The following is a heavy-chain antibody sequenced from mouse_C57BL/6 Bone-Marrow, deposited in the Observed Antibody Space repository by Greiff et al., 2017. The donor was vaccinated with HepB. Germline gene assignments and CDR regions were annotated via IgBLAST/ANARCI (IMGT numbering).Heavy chain of an antibody. D-gene: IGHD6-1*01. CDR2: SRNKANDYTK. CDR1: GFTFSDFY. V-gene: IGHV7-1*01. CDR3: ARDAATDAWFAY. Sequence: EVKVVESGGGLVQSGRSLRLSCATSGFTFSDFYMEWVRQAPGKGLEWIAASRNKANDYTKEYSASVKGRFIVSRDTSQSILYLQMNALRAEDTAIYYCARDAATDAWFAYWGQGTLVTVSA. J-gene: IGHJ3*01.